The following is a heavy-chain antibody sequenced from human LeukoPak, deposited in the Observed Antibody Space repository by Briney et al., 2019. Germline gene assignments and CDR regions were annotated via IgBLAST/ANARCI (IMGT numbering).Heavy chain of an antibody. V-gene: IGHV4-59*01. D-gene: IGHD1-26*01. J-gene: IGHJ4*02. CDR3: ARKGDRGSAGFFDY. CDR2: IYHSGST. Sequence: SETLPLTCTVSGRSISSYYWSWIRQSPGKGLEWIGHIYHSGSTNYNPSLKSRVTMSVDRSKNQFSLKLSSVTAADTALYYCARKGDRGSAGFFDYWGQGTLVTVSS. CDR1: GRSISSYY.